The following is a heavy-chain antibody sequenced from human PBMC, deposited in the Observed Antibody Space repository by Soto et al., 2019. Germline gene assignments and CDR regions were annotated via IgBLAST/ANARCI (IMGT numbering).Heavy chain of an antibody. J-gene: IGHJ3*02. CDR2: ISYDGSNK. CDR1: GFTFSSYA. D-gene: IGHD2-2*01. V-gene: IGHV3-30*04. CDR3: AKDPHCSSTSCPHDDDFDI. Sequence: GGSLRLSCAASGFTFSSYAMHWVRQAPGKGLEWVAVISYDGSNKYYADSVKGRFTISRDNSKNTLYPQMNSLRAEDTAVYYCAKDPHCSSTSCPHDDDFDIWGQGTMVTVSS.